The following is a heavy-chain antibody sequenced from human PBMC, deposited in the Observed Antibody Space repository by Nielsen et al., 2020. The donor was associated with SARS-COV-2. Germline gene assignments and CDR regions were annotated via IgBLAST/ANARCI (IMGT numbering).Heavy chain of an antibody. D-gene: IGHD5-18*01. V-gene: IGHV3-23*01. CDR1: GFTFSTHA. J-gene: IGHJ3*02. Sequence: GESLKISCAASGFTFSTHAMNWVRQAPGKGLEWVSAISGSGGSTYYADSVKGRFTISRDNSKNTLYLQMNSLRAEDTAVYYCAKDGNSYGYGDAFDIWGQGTMVTVSS. CDR3: AKDGNSYGYGDAFDI. CDR2: ISGSGGST.